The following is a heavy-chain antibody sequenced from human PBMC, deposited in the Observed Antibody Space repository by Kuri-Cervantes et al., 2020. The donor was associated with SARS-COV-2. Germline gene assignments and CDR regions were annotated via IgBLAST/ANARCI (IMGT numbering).Heavy chain of an antibody. CDR2: IYHSGST. V-gene: IGHV4-38-2*02. J-gene: IGHJ5*02. CDR3: ARDPNANHNNWFDP. CDR1: GYSISSGYY. D-gene: IGHD4/OR15-4a*01. Sequence: ESLKISCTVSGYSISSGYYWGWIRQPPGKGLEWIGSIYHSGSTYYNPSLKSRVTMSVDTSKNQFSLKLSSVTAADTAVYYCARDPNANHNNWFDPWGQGTLVTVSS.